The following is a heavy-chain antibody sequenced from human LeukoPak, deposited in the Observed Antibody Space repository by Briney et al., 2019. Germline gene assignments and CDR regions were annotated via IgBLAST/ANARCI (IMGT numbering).Heavy chain of an antibody. D-gene: IGHD2-15*01. J-gene: IGHJ6*03. Sequence: GGSLRLSCAASGFTFSSYGMHWVRQAPGKGLEWVAFIRYDGSNKYYADSVKGRFTISRDNSKNTLYLHVNSLRSDDTAVYYCARVVVVVAAATYYYYMDVWGKGTTVTVSS. V-gene: IGHV3-30*02. CDR2: IRYDGSNK. CDR3: ARVVVVVAAATYYYYMDV. CDR1: GFTFSSYG.